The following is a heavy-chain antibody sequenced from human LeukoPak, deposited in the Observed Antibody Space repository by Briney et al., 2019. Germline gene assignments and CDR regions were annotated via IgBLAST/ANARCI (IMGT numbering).Heavy chain of an antibody. Sequence: PGGPLRLSCAASEFTFSNYAMTWVRQAPGKGLEWVSSIVGSSGRIFCGDSVEGRSTISRHNSKTTLYFQMNSLRADDTALYYCAKDVDIGAAGNYLDYWGQGTLGT. J-gene: IGHJ4*02. V-gene: IGHV3-23*01. D-gene: IGHD6-13*01. CDR2: IVGSSGRI. CDR1: EFTFSNYA. CDR3: AKDVDIGAAGNYLDY.